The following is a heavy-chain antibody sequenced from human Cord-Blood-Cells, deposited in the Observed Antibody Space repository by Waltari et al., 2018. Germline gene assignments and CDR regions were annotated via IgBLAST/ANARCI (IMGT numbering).Heavy chain of an antibody. D-gene: IGHD3-3*01. Sequence: QVQLQESGPGLVKPSETLSLTCTVSGGSVSSGSYYWSWIRQPPGKGLEWIGYIYYSGSTNYNPSLKSRVTISVDTSKNQFSLKLSSVTAADTAVYYCARSIDFWSGQDYYYYGMDVWGQGTTVTVSS. CDR1: GGSVSSGSYY. CDR3: ARSIDFWSGQDYYYYGMDV. J-gene: IGHJ6*02. V-gene: IGHV4-61*01. CDR2: IYYSGST.